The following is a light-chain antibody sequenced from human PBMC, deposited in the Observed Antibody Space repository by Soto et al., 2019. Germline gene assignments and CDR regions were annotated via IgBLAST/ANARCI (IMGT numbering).Light chain of an antibody. CDR1: SSDVGGYNY. Sequence: QSVRTQPPSASGSPGHSVTISCTGTSSDVGGYNYVSWYQQHPGKAPKLMIYEVSKRPSGVPDRFSGSKSGNTASLTVSGLQAEDDADYYCSSYAGSNTDYVFGTGTKVTVL. CDR3: SSYAGSNTDYV. CDR2: EVS. J-gene: IGLJ1*01. V-gene: IGLV2-8*01.